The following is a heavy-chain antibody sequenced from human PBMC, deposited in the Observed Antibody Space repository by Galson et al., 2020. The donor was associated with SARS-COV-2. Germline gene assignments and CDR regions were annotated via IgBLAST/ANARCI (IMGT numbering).Heavy chain of an antibody. V-gene: IGHV3-21*01. Sequence: AGGSLRLSCAASGFTFSSYSMNWVRQAPGKGLEWVSSISSSSSYIYYADSVKGRIPISRDNAKNSLYLQMNSLRAEDTAVYYCARDLTYYYDSSGWGHFDYWGQGTLVTVSS. CDR1: GFTFSSYS. CDR2: ISSSSSYI. D-gene: IGHD3-22*01. J-gene: IGHJ4*02. CDR3: ARDLTYYYDSSGWGHFDY.